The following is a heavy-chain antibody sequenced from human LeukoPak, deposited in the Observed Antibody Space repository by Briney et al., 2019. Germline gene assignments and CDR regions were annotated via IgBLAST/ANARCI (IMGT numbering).Heavy chain of an antibody. CDR1: GFTSSSYW. CDR2: IKQDGSEK. Sequence: PGGSLRLSCAVSGFTSSSYWMSWLRQAPGKGLVWLANIKQDGSEKYYVDSVKGRFTISADNAKNSLYLQMNSLRAEDTAVYYCARAPYCIGGSCRFDYWGQGTLVTVSS. CDR3: ARAPYCIGGSCRFDY. J-gene: IGHJ4*02. V-gene: IGHV3-7*03. D-gene: IGHD2-15*01.